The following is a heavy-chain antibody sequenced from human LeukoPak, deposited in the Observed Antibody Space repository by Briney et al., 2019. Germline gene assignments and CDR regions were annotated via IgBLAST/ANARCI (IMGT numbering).Heavy chain of an antibody. CDR3: ARGIRWLVRYYFDY. CDR2: IWYDGSNK. J-gene: IGHJ4*02. CDR1: GFTFSTYG. Sequence: GRSLGLSCAASGFTFSTYGMHWVRQAPGKGLEWVAVIWYDGSNKYYADSVKGRFTISRDNSKNTLYLEMNSLRAEDTAVYYCARGIRWLVRYYFDYWGQGTLVTVSS. D-gene: IGHD6-19*01. V-gene: IGHV3-33*01.